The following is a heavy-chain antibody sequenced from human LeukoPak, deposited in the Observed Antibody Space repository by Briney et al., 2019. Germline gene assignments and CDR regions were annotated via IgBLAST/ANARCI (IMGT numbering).Heavy chain of an antibody. CDR2: ISPTSGGT. V-gene: IGHV1-2*02. CDR3: ARGRDSGSRTYFFDY. Sequence: ASVKVSCKASGYTFTEYYLHWVRQAPGQGLEWLAWISPTSGGTNYAQKFQGRVSLTRDTSITTAYMELNRLRSDDTAVYYCARGRDSGSRTYFFDYWGQGTLVTVSS. D-gene: IGHD1-26*01. CDR1: GYTFTEYY. J-gene: IGHJ4*02.